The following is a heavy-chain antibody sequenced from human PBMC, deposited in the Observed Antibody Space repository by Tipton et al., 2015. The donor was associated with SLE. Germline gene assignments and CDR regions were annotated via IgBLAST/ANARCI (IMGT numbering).Heavy chain of an antibody. V-gene: IGHV4-34*01. D-gene: IGHD1-26*01. CDR3: ARGGGPWGYYFDN. Sequence: LRLSCAVYGGSFSGYYWTWIRQPPGKGLEWIGEVDPSESTNYNPSLRSRVTISIDTSKNQFSLRLKSVIAADTAVYYCARGGGPWGYYFDNWGQGNLVTVSS. J-gene: IGHJ4*02. CDR1: GGSFSGYY. CDR2: VDPSEST.